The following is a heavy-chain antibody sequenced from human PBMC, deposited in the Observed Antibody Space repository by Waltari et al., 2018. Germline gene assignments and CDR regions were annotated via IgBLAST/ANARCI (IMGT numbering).Heavy chain of an antibody. CDR2: TNPNSGGT. Sequence: QVQLVQSGAEVKKPGASVKVSCKASGYTFTGYYMHWVRQAPGQGLEWMVRTNPNSGGTNDAQKFQGMVTMTRDTSISTAYMELSRLRSDDTAVYYCAREKMATPYGMDVWGQGTTVTVSS. D-gene: IGHD5-12*01. CDR3: AREKMATPYGMDV. V-gene: IGHV1-2*06. CDR1: GYTFTGYY. J-gene: IGHJ6*02.